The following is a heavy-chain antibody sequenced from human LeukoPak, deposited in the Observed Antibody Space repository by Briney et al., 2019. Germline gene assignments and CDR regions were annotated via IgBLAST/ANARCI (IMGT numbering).Heavy chain of an antibody. Sequence: PGGSLRLSCAASGFTFSSYAMSWVRQAPGKGLEWVSAISGSGGSTYYADSVKGRFTISRDNAKNSLYLQMNSLRAEDTAVYYCARDSMATLLDYWGQGTLVTVSS. CDR3: ARDSMATLLDY. CDR1: GFTFSSYA. V-gene: IGHV3-23*01. CDR2: ISGSGGST. D-gene: IGHD5-24*01. J-gene: IGHJ4*02.